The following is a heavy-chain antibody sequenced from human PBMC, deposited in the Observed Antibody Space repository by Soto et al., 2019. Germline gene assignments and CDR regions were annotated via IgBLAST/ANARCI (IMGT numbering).Heavy chain of an antibody. J-gene: IGHJ4*02. V-gene: IGHV3-33*01. Sequence: PGESLKISCAASGFTFSSYGMHWVRQAPGKGLGWVAFIWHDGGNKFYAESVKGRFTISRDNSKSTLYLQMTSLSAEDTAMYYCARDGDVNTGFGKDYWGQGTLVTVSS. CDR2: IWHDGGNK. D-gene: IGHD3-16*01. CDR3: ARDGDVNTGFGKDY. CDR1: GFTFSSYG.